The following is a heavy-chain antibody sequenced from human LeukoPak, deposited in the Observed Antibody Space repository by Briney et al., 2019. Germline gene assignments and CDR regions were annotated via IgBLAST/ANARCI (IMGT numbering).Heavy chain of an antibody. V-gene: IGHV1-2*02. CDR3: ASLYGSGSYFDY. Sequence: ASAKVSCKASGYTFTGYYMHWVRQAPGQGLEWMGWINPNSGGTNYAQKFQGRVTMTRDTSISTAYMELSRLRSDDTAVYYCASLYGSGSYFDYWGQGTLVTVSS. CDR2: INPNSGGT. D-gene: IGHD3-10*01. J-gene: IGHJ4*02. CDR1: GYTFTGYY.